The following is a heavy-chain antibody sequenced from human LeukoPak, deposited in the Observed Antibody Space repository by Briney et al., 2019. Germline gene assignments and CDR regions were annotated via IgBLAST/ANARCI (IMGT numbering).Heavy chain of an antibody. V-gene: IGHV3-23*01. D-gene: IGHD3-3*01. CDR2: ISGSGGST. Sequence: GGSLRLSCAASGFTFSSYAMSWVRQAPGKGLEWVSAISGSGGSTYYADSVKGRFTISRDNSKNTLYLQMNSLRAEDTAVYYCAKDLSYDFWSXXXYFQHWGQGTLVTVSS. CDR1: GFTFSSYA. J-gene: IGHJ1*01. CDR3: AKDLSYDFWSXXXYFQH.